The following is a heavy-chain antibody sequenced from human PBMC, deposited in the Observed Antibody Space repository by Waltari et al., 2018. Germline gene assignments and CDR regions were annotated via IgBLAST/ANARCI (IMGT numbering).Heavy chain of an antibody. CDR2: IYTSGST. CDR1: GGSISSGSYY. V-gene: IGHV4-61*09. CDR3: ARDSPTMVVTGHYYYGMDV. J-gene: IGHJ6*02. Sequence: QLQLQESGPGLVKPSQTLSLTCTVSGGSISSGSYYWSWIRRHAGKGLEWIGYIYTSGSTNYNPSLKSRVTISVDTSKNQFSLKLSSVTAADTAVYYCARDSPTMVVTGHYYYGMDVWGQGTTVTVSS. D-gene: IGHD2-15*01.